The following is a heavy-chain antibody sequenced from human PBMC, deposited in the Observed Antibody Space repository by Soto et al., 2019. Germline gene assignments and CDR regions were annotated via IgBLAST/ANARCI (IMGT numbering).Heavy chain of an antibody. CDR1: GYTFASYD. J-gene: IGHJ5*01. Sequence: QVQLVQSGAEVKTPGASVKVSCKASGYTFASYDMNWVRQAPGQGLEWMGWMNPNSNNTGYAQNFQGRLTMTRDIALSIAHMELSSLRNEDTAVYYCARSDGYHFNWLDSWGQGTLVTVSA. D-gene: IGHD2-21*01. CDR3: ARSDGYHFNWLDS. CDR2: MNPNSNNT. V-gene: IGHV1-8*01.